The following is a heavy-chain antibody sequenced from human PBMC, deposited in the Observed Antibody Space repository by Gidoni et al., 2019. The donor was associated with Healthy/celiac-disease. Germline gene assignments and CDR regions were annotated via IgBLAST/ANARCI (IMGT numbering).Heavy chain of an antibody. CDR3: AKHSSGYAYYFDY. D-gene: IGHD6-19*01. CDR1: GGSISSSSYY. V-gene: IGHV4-39*01. Sequence: QLQLQESGPGLVKPSETLSLTCPVSGGSISSSSYYWGWIRQPPGKGLEWIGSIYYSGSTYYNPSLKSRVTISVDTSKNQFSLKLSSVTAADTAVYYCAKHSSGYAYYFDYWGQGTLVTVSS. CDR2: IYYSGST. J-gene: IGHJ4*02.